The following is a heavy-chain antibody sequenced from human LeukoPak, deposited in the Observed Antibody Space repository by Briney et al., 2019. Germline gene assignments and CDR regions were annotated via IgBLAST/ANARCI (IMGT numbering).Heavy chain of an antibody. D-gene: IGHD2-2*03. CDR3: AKDSGWILFDD. J-gene: IGHJ4*02. CDR1: GSTFTTYG. V-gene: IGHV3-23*01. Sequence: GGTLRLSCLASGSTFTTYGMNWVRQAPGKGLEWVSGIGGSGTRTYYADSVKGRFTISRDNSKNTLYLQMNSLRDEDTAVYYCAKDSGWILFDDWGQGTLVTVSS. CDR2: IGGSGTRT.